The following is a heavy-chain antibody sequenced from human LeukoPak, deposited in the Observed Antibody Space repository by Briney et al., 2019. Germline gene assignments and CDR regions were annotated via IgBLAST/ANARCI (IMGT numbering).Heavy chain of an antibody. D-gene: IGHD3-10*01. CDR3: AKDRRAYYYGDHTLDAFDI. CDR2: INTDGSST. J-gene: IGHJ3*02. V-gene: IGHV3-74*01. Sequence: PGGSLRLSCTASGLTFSSYWMHWVRQAPGKGLVWVSRINTDGSSTAYADSVKGRFTISRDNAKSTLYLQMNSLRVEDTAVYYCAKDRRAYYYGDHTLDAFDIWGQGTMVTVSS. CDR1: GLTFSSYW.